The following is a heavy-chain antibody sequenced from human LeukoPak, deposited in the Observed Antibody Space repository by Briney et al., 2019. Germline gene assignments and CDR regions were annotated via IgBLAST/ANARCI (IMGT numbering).Heavy chain of an antibody. J-gene: IGHJ6*03. CDR1: GYTFTSYD. CDR3: ARTLVSSSGYYYYYMDV. D-gene: IGHD6-6*01. V-gene: IGHV1-8*03. CDR2: MNPNSGNT. Sequence: ASVKVSCKASGYTFTSYDINWVRQATGQGLEWMGWMNPNSGNTGYAQKFQGRVTITRNTSISTAYMELSSLRSEDTAVYYCARTLVSSSGYYYYYMDVWGKGTTVTVSS.